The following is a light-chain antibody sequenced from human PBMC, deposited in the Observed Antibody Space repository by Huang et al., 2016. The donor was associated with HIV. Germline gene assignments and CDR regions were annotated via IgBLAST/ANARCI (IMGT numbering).Light chain of an antibody. V-gene: IGKV1-39*01. CDR1: QTITTY. CDR2: AVS. CDR3: QQSHSIPYT. Sequence: GDRVIITCRTSQTITTYLHWYRQEPGKAPNLRSLAVSILQTGVPSRFSGSGSGTDFTLTITSLQPEDFAIYYCQQSHSIPYTFGQGTKVEI. J-gene: IGKJ2*01.